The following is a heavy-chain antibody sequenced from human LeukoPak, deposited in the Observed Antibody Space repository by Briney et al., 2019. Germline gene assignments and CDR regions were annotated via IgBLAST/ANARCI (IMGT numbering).Heavy chain of an antibody. Sequence: GGSLRLSCAAFGFSFRNYLMSWVRQAPGKGLEWVANINQDETEKYYLGSVKGRVTISRDNAKNLLYLEMTSLRAEDTALYYCARVAYRPDYWGQGTLVTVSS. D-gene: IGHD3-16*01. CDR1: GFSFRNYL. CDR3: ARVAYRPDY. V-gene: IGHV3-7*05. J-gene: IGHJ4*02. CDR2: INQDETEK.